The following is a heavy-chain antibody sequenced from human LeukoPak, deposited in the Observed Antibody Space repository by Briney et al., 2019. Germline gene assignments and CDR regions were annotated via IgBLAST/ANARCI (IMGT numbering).Heavy chain of an antibody. Sequence: SVKVSCKASGGTFSSYAISWVRQAPGQGLEWMGGIIPIFGTANYAQRFQGRVTMTRDTSTSTVYMELSSLRSEDTAVYYCARDLSYCGGDCYSEDYWGQGTLVTVSS. CDR2: IIPIFGTA. D-gene: IGHD2-21*02. CDR3: ARDLSYCGGDCYSEDY. CDR1: GGTFSSYA. V-gene: IGHV1-69*05. J-gene: IGHJ4*02.